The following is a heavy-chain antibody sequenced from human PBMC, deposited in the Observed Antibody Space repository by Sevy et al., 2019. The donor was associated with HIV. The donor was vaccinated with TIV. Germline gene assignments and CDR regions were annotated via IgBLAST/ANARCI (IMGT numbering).Heavy chain of an antibody. V-gene: IGHV3-48*02. D-gene: IGHD4-17*01. CDR3: ARGPGEVTPSHAIDI. J-gene: IGHJ3*02. CDR2: ISSSSSTI. Sequence: GGSLRLSCAASGFTFSSYSMNWVRQAPGKGLEWVSYISSSSSTIYYADSVKGRFTISRDKAKNSLYLQMNSLRDEDTAVYYCARGPGEVTPSHAIDIWGQGTMVTVSS. CDR1: GFTFSSYS.